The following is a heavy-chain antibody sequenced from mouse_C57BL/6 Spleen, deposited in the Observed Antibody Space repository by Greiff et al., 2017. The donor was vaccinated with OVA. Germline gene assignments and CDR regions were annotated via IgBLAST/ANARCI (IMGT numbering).Heavy chain of an antibody. D-gene: IGHD4-1*01. V-gene: IGHV7-3*01. CDR2: IRNKANGYTT. Sequence: EVQLVESGGGLVQPGGSLSLSCAASGFTFTDYYMSWVRQPPGKALEWLGFIRNKANGYTTEYSASVKGRFTISRDNSQSILYLQMNALRAEDSATYYCARYKTGTLDYWGQGTTLTVSS. CDR3: ARYKTGTLDY. J-gene: IGHJ2*01. CDR1: GFTFTDYY.